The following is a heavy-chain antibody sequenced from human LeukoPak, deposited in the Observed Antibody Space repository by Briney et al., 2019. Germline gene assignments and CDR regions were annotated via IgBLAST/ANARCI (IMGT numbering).Heavy chain of an antibody. CDR3: ARTPIYYFDNSGYYN. J-gene: IGHJ4*02. CDR1: GGSINNYY. D-gene: IGHD3-22*01. Sequence: SETLSLTCTVSGGSINNYYWSWIRQPAGKGLEWIGLIYSSGSTSYNPSLKSRVTMSVDTSKKQFTLRLSSVTAADTAVYYCARTPIYYFDNSGYYNWGQGTLVTVSS. V-gene: IGHV4-4*07. CDR2: IYSSGST.